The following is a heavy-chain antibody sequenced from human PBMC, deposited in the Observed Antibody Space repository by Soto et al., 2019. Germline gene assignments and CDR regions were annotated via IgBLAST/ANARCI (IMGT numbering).Heavy chain of an antibody. CDR3: ATRNWFDP. CDR2: IYYSGST. CDR1: GGSISSRGYY. J-gene: IGHJ5*02. Sequence: QLQLQESGPGLVKPSETLSLTCTVSGGSISSRGYYWGWIRQPPGKGLEWIGTIYYSGSTYYNPSLKSRVTISVDTSKNQFSLKLSSVTAADTAVDSCATRNWFDPWGQGTLVTVSS. V-gene: IGHV4-39*01.